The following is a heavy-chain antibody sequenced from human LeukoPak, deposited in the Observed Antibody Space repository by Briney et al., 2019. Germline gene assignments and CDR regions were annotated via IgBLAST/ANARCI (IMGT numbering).Heavy chain of an antibody. Sequence: SETLSLTCTVSGGSISSSSYYWGWIRQPPGKGLEWIGSIYYSGSTYYNPSLKSRVTIYVDTSKNQFSLKLSSVTAADTAVYYCARGRRDGYNLEYFDKWGQGTLVTVSS. CDR3: ARGRRDGYNLEYFDK. CDR1: GGSISSSSYY. CDR2: IYYSGST. D-gene: IGHD5-24*01. V-gene: IGHV4-39*01. J-gene: IGHJ4*02.